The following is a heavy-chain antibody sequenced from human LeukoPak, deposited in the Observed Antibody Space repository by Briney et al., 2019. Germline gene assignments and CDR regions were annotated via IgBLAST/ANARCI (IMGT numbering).Heavy chain of an antibody. J-gene: IGHJ4*02. CDR2: IYYSGST. D-gene: IGHD3-22*01. Sequence: SSETLSLTCTVSGGSISSGDYYWSWIRQPPGKGLGWIGYIYYSGSTYYNPSLKSRVTISVVTSKNQFSLKLSSVTAADTAVYYCARGGGNYYDSSGSFRFDYWGQGTLVTVSS. CDR1: GGSISSGDYY. CDR3: ARGGGNYYDSSGSFRFDY. V-gene: IGHV4-30-4*01.